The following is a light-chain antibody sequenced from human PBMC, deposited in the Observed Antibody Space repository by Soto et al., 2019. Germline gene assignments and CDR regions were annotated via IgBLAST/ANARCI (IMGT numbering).Light chain of an antibody. CDR1: QGIRRK. J-gene: IGKJ1*01. CDR2: QAS. CDR3: LQYQSYWT. Sequence: DTRIPQFPSTLSASVGARASIICRASQGIRRKLACYQKKQGKAPNLLTYQASNLETGVPSGFTGSGAGTEFARTVSSLQPDDLASYYCLQYQSYWTFGQGTKVEVK. V-gene: IGKV1-5*03.